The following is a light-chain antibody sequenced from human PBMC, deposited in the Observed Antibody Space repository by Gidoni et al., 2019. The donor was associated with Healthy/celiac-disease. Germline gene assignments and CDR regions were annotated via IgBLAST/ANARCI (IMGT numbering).Light chain of an antibody. CDR1: SSNIGAGYD. J-gene: IGLJ2*01. CDR2: GNS. Sequence: QSVLTQPPSVSWAPGQRVTISCTGSSSNIGAGYDVHWYQQLPGTAPKLLIYGNSNRPAGVPDRFSGSKSGTSASLAITGLQAEDEADYYCQSYDSSLPYVVFGGGTKLTVL. V-gene: IGLV1-40*01. CDR3: QSYDSSLPYVV.